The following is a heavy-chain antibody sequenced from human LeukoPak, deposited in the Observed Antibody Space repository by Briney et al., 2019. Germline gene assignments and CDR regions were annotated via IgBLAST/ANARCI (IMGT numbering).Heavy chain of an antibody. J-gene: IGHJ4*02. CDR3: VGGGYSYAPGD. V-gene: IGHV4-4*07. CDR2: TYTSGSI. D-gene: IGHD3-10*01. Sequence: SETLSLTCTVSGGSISSYYWSWIRQLAGKGLEWIGRTYTSGSINYNPSLKSRVTMSVDTSKNQFSLKLSSVTAADTAVYYCVGGGYSYAPGDGGRGT. CDR1: GGSISSYY.